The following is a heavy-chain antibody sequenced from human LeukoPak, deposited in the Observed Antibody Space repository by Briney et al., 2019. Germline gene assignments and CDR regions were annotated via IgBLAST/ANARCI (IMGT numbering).Heavy chain of an antibody. CDR3: ANPTSYYYDSSGQ. Sequence: GGSLRLSCAASGFTFSSYAMSWVRQAPGKGLEWVSAISGSGGSTYYADSVKGRFTISRDNSKNTLYLQMNRLRAEDTAVYYCANPTSYYYDSSGQWGQGTLVTVSS. J-gene: IGHJ4*02. CDR1: GFTFSSYA. D-gene: IGHD3-22*01. CDR2: ISGSGGST. V-gene: IGHV3-23*01.